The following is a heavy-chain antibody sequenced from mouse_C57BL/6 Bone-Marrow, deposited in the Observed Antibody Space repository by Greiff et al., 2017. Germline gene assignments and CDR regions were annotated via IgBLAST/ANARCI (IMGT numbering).Heavy chain of an antibody. CDR3: ARAGLRRRPGFAY. Sequence: QVQLQQSGAELARPGASVKLSCKASGYTFTSYGISWVKQRTGQGLEWIGEIYPRSGNTHYNEKFKGKATLTADKSSSTAYMELRSLTSEDSAVYFCARAGLRRRPGFAYWGQGTLVTVSA. D-gene: IGHD2-2*01. J-gene: IGHJ3*01. CDR1: GYTFTSYG. V-gene: IGHV1-81*01. CDR2: IYPRSGNT.